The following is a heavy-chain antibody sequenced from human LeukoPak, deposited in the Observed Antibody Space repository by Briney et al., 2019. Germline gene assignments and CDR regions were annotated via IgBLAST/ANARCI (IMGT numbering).Heavy chain of an antibody. CDR3: ARYPRRDGYNYRNYYYYGMDV. D-gene: IGHD5-24*01. Sequence: SETLSLTCAVYGGSFSGYYWSWIRQPPGKGLEWIGEINHSGSTNYNPSLKSRVTISVDTSKNQFSLKLSSVTAADTAVYCCARYPRRDGYNYRNYYYYGMDVWGQGTTVTVSS. CDR1: GGSFSGYY. V-gene: IGHV4-34*01. J-gene: IGHJ6*02. CDR2: INHSGST.